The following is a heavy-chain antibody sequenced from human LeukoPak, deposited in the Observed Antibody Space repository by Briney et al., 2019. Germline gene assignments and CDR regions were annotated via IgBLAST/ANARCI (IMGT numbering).Heavy chain of an antibody. J-gene: IGHJ1*01. CDR3: AKDRVYYYDSSGYPSAFQH. V-gene: IGHV3-23*01. D-gene: IGHD3-22*01. CDR1: GFTFSSYA. Sequence: GGSLRLSCAASGFTFSSYAMSWVRQAPGKGLEWVSAISGSGGSTYYADSVKGRFTISRDNSKNTLYLKMNSLRAEDTDVYYCAKDRVYYYDSSGYPSAFQHWGQGTLVTVSS. CDR2: ISGSGGST.